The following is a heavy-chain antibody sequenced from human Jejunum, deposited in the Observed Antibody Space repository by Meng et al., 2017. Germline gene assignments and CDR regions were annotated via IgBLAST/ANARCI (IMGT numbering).Heavy chain of an antibody. D-gene: IGHD6-19*01. CDR2: ISYDGSDK. CDR1: GFIFSRYV. J-gene: IGHJ4*02. Sequence: GGSLRLSCAASGFIFSRYVMHWVRQAPGKGLEWVAIISYDGSDKYYADSVKGRFTISRDNSMNTLYLQMNSLRTEDTALYYCARLSSFSSGWYNGLDSWGQGTLVTVSS. V-gene: IGHV3-30*01. CDR3: ARLSSFSSGWYNGLDS.